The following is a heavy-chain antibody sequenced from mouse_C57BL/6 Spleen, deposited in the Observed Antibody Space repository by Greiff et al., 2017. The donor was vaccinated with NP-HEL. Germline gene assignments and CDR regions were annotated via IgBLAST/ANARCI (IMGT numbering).Heavy chain of an antibody. J-gene: IGHJ2*01. CDR2: INPNNGGT. Sequence: EVKLQQSGPELVKPGASVKISCKASGYTFTDYYMNWVKQSHGKSLEWIGDINPNNGGTSYNQKFKGKATLTVDKSSSTAYMELRSLTSEDSAVYYCARSVIYYGNRYYFDYWGQGTTLTVSS. D-gene: IGHD2-1*01. V-gene: IGHV1-26*01. CDR3: ARSVIYYGNRYYFDY. CDR1: GYTFTDYY.